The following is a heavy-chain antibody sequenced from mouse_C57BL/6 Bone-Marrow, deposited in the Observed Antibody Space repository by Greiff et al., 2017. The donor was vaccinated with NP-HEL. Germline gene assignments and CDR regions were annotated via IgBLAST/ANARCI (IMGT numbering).Heavy chain of an antibody. CDR3: ARSYGSSSYYAMDY. J-gene: IGHJ4*01. Sequence: EVQLQQSGPELVKPGASVKISCKASGYTFTDYYMNWVKQSHGKSLEWIGYINPNNGGTSYNQKFKGKATLTVDKSSSTAYMELRSLTSEDSAVYYCARSYGSSSYYAMDYWGQGTSVTVSS. D-gene: IGHD1-1*01. V-gene: IGHV1-26*01. CDR1: GYTFTDYY. CDR2: INPNNGGT.